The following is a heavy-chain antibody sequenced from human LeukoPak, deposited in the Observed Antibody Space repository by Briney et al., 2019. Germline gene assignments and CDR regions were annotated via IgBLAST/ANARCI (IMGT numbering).Heavy chain of an antibody. CDR2: VNPNSGGT. CDR1: GYSFTGYC. V-gene: IGHV1-2*02. Sequence: ASVKVSCKASGYSFTGYCMLWVRLAPGQGLEWMGVVNPNSGGTNYAQKFQGRVTMTRDTSISTAYMELSRLRSDDTAVYYCARSGGQVNYYYYYGMDVWGQGTTVTVSS. CDR3: ARSGGQVNYYYYYGMDV. D-gene: IGHD2-21*01. J-gene: IGHJ6*02.